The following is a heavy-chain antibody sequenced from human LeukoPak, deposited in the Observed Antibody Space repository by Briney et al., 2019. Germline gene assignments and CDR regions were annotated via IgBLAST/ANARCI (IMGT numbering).Heavy chain of an antibody. CDR3: ARAAVAQGPIDY. CDR2: ISAYNGNT. D-gene: IGHD6-19*01. V-gene: IGHV1-18*04. Sequence: ASVKVTCKASGYTFTSYGISWVRPAPGQGLEWMGWISAYNGNTNYAQKLQGRVTMTTDTSTSTAYMELRSLRSDDTAVYYCARAAVAQGPIDYWGQGTLVTVSS. CDR1: GYTFTSYG. J-gene: IGHJ4*02.